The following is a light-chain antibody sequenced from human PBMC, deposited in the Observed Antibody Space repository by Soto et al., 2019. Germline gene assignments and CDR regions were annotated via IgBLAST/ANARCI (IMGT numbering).Light chain of an antibody. J-gene: IGLJ1*01. Sequence: QSVLTQPPSVSGAPGQRVTISCTGSSSNIGAGYDVHWYQQLPGTAPKLLIYGNSNRPSGVPDRFSGSKSGTSASLAITGLQAEDEADYYCQPYDSSLYVFGTG. CDR1: SSNIGAGYD. CDR3: QPYDSSLYV. V-gene: IGLV1-40*01. CDR2: GNS.